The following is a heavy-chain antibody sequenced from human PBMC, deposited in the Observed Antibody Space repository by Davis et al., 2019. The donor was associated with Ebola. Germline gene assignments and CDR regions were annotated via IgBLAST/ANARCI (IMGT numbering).Heavy chain of an antibody. CDR1: GFSFSSYW. V-gene: IGHV3-7*03. CDR3: ARGDYYDSSFADAFDI. J-gene: IGHJ3*02. CDR2: IKQDGSEK. Sequence: GESLKISCAASGFSFSSYWMSWVRQPPGKGLEWVANIKQDGSEKFYVDSVKGRFTMSRDNAKNSLYLQMISLRAEDTAVYYCARGDYYDSSFADAFDIWGQGTMVTVSS. D-gene: IGHD3-22*01.